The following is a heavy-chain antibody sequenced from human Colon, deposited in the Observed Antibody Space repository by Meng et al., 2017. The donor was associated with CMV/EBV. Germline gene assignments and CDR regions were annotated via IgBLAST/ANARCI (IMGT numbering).Heavy chain of an antibody. Sequence: GGSLRLSCVASGFSFSNYEMTWVRQAPGKGLEGIAHIGDSGGATYYADSVKGRFTISRDNAKNSLYLQMSGRRAGDTSFYYCARVGRACNWRLFDYWGQGTLVTVSS. D-gene: IGHD3-3*01. CDR1: GFSFSNYE. CDR2: IGDSGGAT. CDR3: ARVGRACNWRLFDY. J-gene: IGHJ4*02. V-gene: IGHV3-48*03.